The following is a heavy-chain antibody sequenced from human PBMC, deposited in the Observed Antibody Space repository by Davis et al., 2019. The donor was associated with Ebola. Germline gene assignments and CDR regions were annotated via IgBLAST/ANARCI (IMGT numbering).Heavy chain of an antibody. V-gene: IGHV3-23*01. Sequence: GESPKISCASSGFLFSSYAMSWVRQAPGRGLEWVSSISASGGATFYADSVKGRIVMSRDNSNDTLYLRMNNLRAEDTAIYYCAKDLTSYYGSGDFFDYWGQGILVTVSS. CDR2: ISASGGAT. CDR3: AKDLTSYYGSGDFFDY. J-gene: IGHJ4*02. CDR1: GFLFSSYA. D-gene: IGHD3-10*01.